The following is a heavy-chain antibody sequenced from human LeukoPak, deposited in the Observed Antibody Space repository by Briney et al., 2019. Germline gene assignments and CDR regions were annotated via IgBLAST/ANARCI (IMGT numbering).Heavy chain of an antibody. Sequence: SETLSLTCTVSGGSISSGDYYWSWIRQPPGKGLEWIGYIYYSGSTNYNPSLKSRVTISVDTSKNQFSLKLSSVTAADTAVYYCARVEDYYDSSGYYSNWGQGTLVTVSS. CDR2: IYYSGST. V-gene: IGHV4-61*08. CDR1: GGSISSGDYY. D-gene: IGHD3-22*01. CDR3: ARVEDYYDSSGYYSN. J-gene: IGHJ4*02.